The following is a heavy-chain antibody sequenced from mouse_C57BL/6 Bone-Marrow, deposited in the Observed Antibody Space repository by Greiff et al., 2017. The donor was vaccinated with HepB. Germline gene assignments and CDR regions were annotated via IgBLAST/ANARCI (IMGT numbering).Heavy chain of an antibody. D-gene: IGHD4-1*01. V-gene: IGHV1-82*01. CDR2: IYPGDGDT. CDR3: APLLGRGAMDY. CDR1: GYAFISSW. Sequence: QVHVKQSGPELVKPGASVKISCKASGYAFISSWMNWVKQRPGKGLEWIGRIYPGDGDTNYNEKFKGKATFTADTSSNTAYMQLSSLTTEDSAIYYCAPLLGRGAMDYWGQGTSVTVSS. J-gene: IGHJ4*01.